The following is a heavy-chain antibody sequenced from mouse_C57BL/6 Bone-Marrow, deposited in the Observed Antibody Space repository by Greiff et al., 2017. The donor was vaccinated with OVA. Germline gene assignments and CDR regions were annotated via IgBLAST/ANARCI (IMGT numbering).Heavy chain of an antibody. CDR2: INPSSGYT. J-gene: IGHJ4*01. V-gene: IGHV1-7*01. CDR3: ATYGSSFYYAMDY. Sequence: VQLQQSGAELAKPGASVKLSCKASGYTFTSYWMHWVKQRPGQGLEWIGYINPSSGYTKYNQKFKDKATLTADKSSSPAYMQLSSLTYEDSSVYYCATYGSSFYYAMDYWGQGTSVTVSS. CDR1: GYTFTSYW. D-gene: IGHD1-1*01.